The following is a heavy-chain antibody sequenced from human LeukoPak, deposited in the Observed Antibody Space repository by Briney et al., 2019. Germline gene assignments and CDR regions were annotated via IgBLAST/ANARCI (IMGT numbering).Heavy chain of an antibody. CDR3: ARLTSGSYLDYYYMDV. J-gene: IGHJ6*03. CDR2: IYYSGST. Sequence: PSETLSLTCTVSGGSISSSSYYWGWIRQPPGKGLEWIGSIYYSGSTYYNPSLKSRVTISVDRSKNQFSLKLSSVTAADTAVYYCARLTSGSYLDYYYMDVWGKGTTVTVSS. D-gene: IGHD1-26*01. V-gene: IGHV4-39*07. CDR1: GGSISSSSYY.